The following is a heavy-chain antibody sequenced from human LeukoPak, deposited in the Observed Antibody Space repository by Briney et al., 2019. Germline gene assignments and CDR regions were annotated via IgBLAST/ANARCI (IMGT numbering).Heavy chain of an antibody. V-gene: IGHV3-53*01. J-gene: IGHJ4*02. CDR2: LYSGGNT. CDR3: ARNLWGFDY. Sequence: GGSLRLSCAASGFTFSSYSMNWVRQAPGKGLEWVSALYSGGNTYYADSVKGRFTISRDTSKNTLYLQMNSLRVEDTAVYYCARNLWGFDYWGQGTLVTVSS. CDR1: GFTFSSYS. D-gene: IGHD3-16*01.